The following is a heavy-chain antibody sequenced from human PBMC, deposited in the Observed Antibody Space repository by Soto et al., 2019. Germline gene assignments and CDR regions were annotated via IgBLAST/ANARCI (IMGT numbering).Heavy chain of an antibody. J-gene: IGHJ6*02. CDR1: GYTFTGYY. D-gene: IGHD3-3*01. Sequence: ASVKVSCKASGYTFTGYYMHWVRQAPGQGLEWMGWINPNSGGTNYAQKFQGWVTMTRDTSISTAYMELSRLRSDDTAVYYCARDHQPTYYDFXSGYLGNNYYYYYGMDVWGQGTTVTVSS. CDR3: ARDHQPTYYDFXSGYLGNNYYYYYGMDV. V-gene: IGHV1-2*04. CDR2: INPNSGGT.